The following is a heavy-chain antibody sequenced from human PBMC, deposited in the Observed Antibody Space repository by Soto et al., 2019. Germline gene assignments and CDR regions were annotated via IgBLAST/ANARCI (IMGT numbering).Heavy chain of an antibody. CDR1: GGSISSSSYY. CDR2: IYYSGST. J-gene: IGHJ4*02. CDR3: ATSYGNAWYTY. D-gene: IGHD6-13*01. V-gene: IGHV4-61*01. Sequence: SDTLSLTCTVSGGSISSSSYYWSWIRQPPGKGLEWIGYIYYSGSTNYNPSLKSRVTISVDRSKNQFTLQLTSVTAEDTAVYYCATSYGNAWYTYWGQGTQVTVSS.